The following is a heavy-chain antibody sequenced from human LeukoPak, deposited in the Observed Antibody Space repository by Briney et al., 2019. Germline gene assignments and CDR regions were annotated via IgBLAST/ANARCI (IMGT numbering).Heavy chain of an antibody. J-gene: IGHJ4*02. CDR2: INSSGSSI. V-gene: IGHV3-48*03. Sequence: GGALGLSLAASGFPFSSYEINWGRPGPGKGGGGGSYINSSGSSINNSDSVKGRFTISRDNAKTSLYLQMNSLSAEDTAVYYCASLWEILQEVGYWGQGPLVTVSS. D-gene: IGHD1-26*01. CDR1: GFPFSSYE. CDR3: ASLWEILQEVGY.